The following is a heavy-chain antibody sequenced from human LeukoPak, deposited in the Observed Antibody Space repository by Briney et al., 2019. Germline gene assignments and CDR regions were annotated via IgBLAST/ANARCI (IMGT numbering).Heavy chain of an antibody. J-gene: IGHJ4*02. CDR1: GGSISSSSYY. D-gene: IGHD1-26*01. V-gene: IGHV4-39*01. CDR3: ARGSRRLADFHY. Sequence: SETLSLTCTVSGGSISSSSYYWGWIRQPPGKGLEWIGSIYYSGSTYDNPSLKSRVAISVDTSKNQFSLKLSSVTAADTAVYYCARGSRRLADFHYWGQGTLVTVSS. CDR2: IYYSGST.